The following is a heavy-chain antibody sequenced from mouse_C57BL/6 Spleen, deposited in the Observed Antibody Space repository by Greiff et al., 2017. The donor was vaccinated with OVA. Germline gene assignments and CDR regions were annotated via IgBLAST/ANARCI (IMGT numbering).Heavy chain of an antibody. CDR2: IRNKASGDTT. D-gene: IGHD2-1*01. J-gene: IGHJ2*01. CDR1: GFTFTAYY. V-gene: IGHV7-4*01. CDR3: VKAVRGNLDY. Sequence: EVKVVESGGGLVQPGASLRLSCAASGFTFTAYYMSWVRQTPGKAPEWLALIRNKASGDTTEYNVSVKGRFTISRDNSQNILYLRMTTLRAEDRATYYCVKAVRGNLDYWGQGTTLTVSS.